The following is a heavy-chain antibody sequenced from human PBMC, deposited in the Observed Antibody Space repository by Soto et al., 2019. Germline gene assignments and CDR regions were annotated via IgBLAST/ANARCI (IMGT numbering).Heavy chain of an antibody. CDR1: GGTFSSYA. Sequence: GASVKVSCKASGGTFSSYAISWVRQAPGQGLEWMGGIIPIFGTANYAQKFQGRATITADESTSTAYMELNSLRAEDTAVYYCARDTGRDYYDSSLGYWGQGTLVTVSS. CDR2: IIPIFGTA. V-gene: IGHV1-69*13. CDR3: ARDTGRDYYDSSLGY. D-gene: IGHD3-22*01. J-gene: IGHJ4*02.